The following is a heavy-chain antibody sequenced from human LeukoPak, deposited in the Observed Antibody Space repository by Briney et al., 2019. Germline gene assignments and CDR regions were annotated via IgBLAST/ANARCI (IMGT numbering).Heavy chain of an antibody. J-gene: IGHJ4*02. CDR1: GGSISSYY. Sequence: SETLSLTCTVSGGSISSYYWSWIRQPAGKGLEWIGRIYTSGSTNYNSPLKSRVTMSVDTSKNQFSLKVSSVTAADTAVYYCARDVSGGKGNYFDCWGQGTLVTVSS. D-gene: IGHD4-23*01. V-gene: IGHV4-4*07. CDR3: ARDVSGGKGNYFDC. CDR2: IYTSGST.